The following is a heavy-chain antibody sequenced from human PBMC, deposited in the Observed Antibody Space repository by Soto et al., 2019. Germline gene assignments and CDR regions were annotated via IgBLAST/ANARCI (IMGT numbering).Heavy chain of an antibody. CDR1: GYIFTSYD. CDR3: ASLLWANYYYYGMDV. J-gene: IGHJ6*02. Sequence: QVQLVQSGAEVKKPGASVKVSCKASGYIFTSYDINWVRQATGQGLEWMGWMNPNSGNTGYAQKFQGRVTMTRNTSISTAYMELSSLRSEDTAVYYCASLLWANYYYYGMDVWGQGTTVTVSS. V-gene: IGHV1-8*01. CDR2: MNPNSGNT. D-gene: IGHD7-27*01.